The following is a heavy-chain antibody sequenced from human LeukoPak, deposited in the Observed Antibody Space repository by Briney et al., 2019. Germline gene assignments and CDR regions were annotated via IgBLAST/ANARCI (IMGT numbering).Heavy chain of an antibody. D-gene: IGHD3-9*01. CDR3: ARGGYDILTGAYYFDY. Sequence: SETLSLTCTVSGGSISSYYWSWIRQPPGKGLEWIGYIYYSGSTNYNPSLKSRVTISVDTSKNQFSLKLSSVTAADTAVYYCARGGYDILTGAYYFDYWGQGTLVTVSS. J-gene: IGHJ4*02. V-gene: IGHV4-59*12. CDR2: IYYSGST. CDR1: GGSISSYY.